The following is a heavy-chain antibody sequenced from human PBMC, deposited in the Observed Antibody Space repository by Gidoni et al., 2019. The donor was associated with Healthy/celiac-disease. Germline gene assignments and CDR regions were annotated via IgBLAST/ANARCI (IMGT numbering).Heavy chain of an antibody. V-gene: IGHV3-30*18. CDR1: GFTFSSYG. CDR3: AKDWGWVTPADY. J-gene: IGHJ4*02. CDR2: ISYDGSNK. Sequence: QVQLVESGGGVVQPGRSLSRSCAASGFTFSSYGMHWVRQAPGKGLEWVAVISYDGSNKYYADSVKGRFTISRDNSKNTLYLQMNSLRAEDTAVYYCAKDWGWVTPADYWGQGTLVTVSS. D-gene: IGHD3-16*01.